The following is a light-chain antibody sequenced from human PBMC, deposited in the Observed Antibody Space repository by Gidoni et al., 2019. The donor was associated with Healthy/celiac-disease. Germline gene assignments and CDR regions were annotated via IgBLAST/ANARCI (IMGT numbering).Light chain of an antibody. Sequence: DIVMTQSPLSLPVTPGEPASISCRSSQSLLHSNGYNYLDWYLQKPGQSPQLLIYLGSNRASGVPDRFSGSGSGTDFTQKISRVEAEDVGVYYCMQALQTPLTFGGGTKVEIK. CDR1: QSLLHSNGYNY. J-gene: IGKJ4*01. CDR2: LGS. CDR3: MQALQTPLT. V-gene: IGKV2-28*01.